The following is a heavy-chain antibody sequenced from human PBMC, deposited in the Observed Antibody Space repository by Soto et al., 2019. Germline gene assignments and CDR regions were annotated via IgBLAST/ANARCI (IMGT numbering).Heavy chain of an antibody. CDR2: IIPIFGTA. Sequence: SVKVSCKASGGTFSSYASSWVRQAPGQGLEWMGGIIPIFGTANYAQKFQGRVTITADESTSTAYMEPSSLRSEDTAVYYCATAEALAEWSLYLAGGTGASYYSGMDVFGGRTTVTVFS. CDR3: ATAEALAEWSLYLAGGTGASYYSGMDV. V-gene: IGHV1-69*13. D-gene: IGHD3-3*01. CDR1: GGTFSSYA. J-gene: IGHJ6*04.